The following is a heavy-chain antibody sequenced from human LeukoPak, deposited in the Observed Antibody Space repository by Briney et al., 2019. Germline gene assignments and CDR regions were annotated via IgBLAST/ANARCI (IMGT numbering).Heavy chain of an antibody. D-gene: IGHD3-22*01. CDR1: GFPLYRLA. J-gene: IGHJ4*02. V-gene: IGHV3-23*01. Sequence: GGSLRLSCTASGFPLYRLATSGTPQSPEGGLEWVSAISGSGGRTHYAHSVKARFTIARDNSKNTLYLQMNSLRAEDTAVYYCAKDLIRYYYDSSGYPPDFDYWGQGTLVTVSS. CDR2: ISGSGGRT. CDR3: AKDLIRYYYDSSGYPPDFDY.